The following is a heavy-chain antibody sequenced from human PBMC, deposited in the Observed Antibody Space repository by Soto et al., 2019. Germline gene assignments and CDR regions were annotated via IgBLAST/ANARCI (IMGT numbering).Heavy chain of an antibody. V-gene: IGHV4-39*01. CDR3: ARPNVHSSGHTDY. J-gene: IGHJ4*02. D-gene: IGHD3-22*01. CDR2: IYYSGST. Sequence: QLQLQESGPGLVKPSETLSLTCTVSGGSISSSSYYWGWIRQPPGKGLEWIGSIYYSGSTYYNPSPTSRVTISVATSTTQFSLKLSSVTAADTAVYYCARPNVHSSGHTDYWGQGTLVTVSS. CDR1: GGSISSSSYY.